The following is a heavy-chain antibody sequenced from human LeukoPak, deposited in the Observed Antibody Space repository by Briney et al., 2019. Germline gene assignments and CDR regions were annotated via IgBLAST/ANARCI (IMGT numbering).Heavy chain of an antibody. V-gene: IGHV1-2*02. Sequence: ASVKVSCKAFGYTFTGYYMHWVRQAPGQGLEWMGWINPNSGGTNYAQKFQGRVTMTRDTSISTAYMELSRLRSDDTAVYYCARCSSTSCYCNWFDPWGQGTLVTVSS. J-gene: IGHJ5*02. CDR3: ARCSSTSCYCNWFDP. D-gene: IGHD2-2*01. CDR1: GYTFTGYY. CDR2: INPNSGGT.